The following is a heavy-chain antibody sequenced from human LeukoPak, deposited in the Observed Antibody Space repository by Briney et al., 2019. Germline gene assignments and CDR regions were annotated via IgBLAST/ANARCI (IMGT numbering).Heavy chain of an antibody. J-gene: IGHJ6*02. CDR2: ISYDGSNK. V-gene: IGHV3-30*18. Sequence: GRSLRLSCAASGFTFSSYGMHWVRQAPGKGLEWVAVISYDGSNKYYADSVKGRFTISRDNSKNTLYLQMNSLRAEDTAVYYCAKDWLYCSSTSCPTPYYYYGMDVWGQGTTVTVSS. D-gene: IGHD2-2*01. CDR3: AKDWLYCSSTSCPTPYYYYGMDV. CDR1: GFTFSSYG.